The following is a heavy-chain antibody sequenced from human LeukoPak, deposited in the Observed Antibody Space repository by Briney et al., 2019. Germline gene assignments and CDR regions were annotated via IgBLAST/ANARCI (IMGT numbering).Heavy chain of an antibody. CDR1: GFSFSNFA. D-gene: IGHD3-22*01. V-gene: IGHV3-23*01. CDR2: IIDTGHSS. Sequence: GGSLRLSCAASGFSFSNFAMTWVRQAPGKGLEWVSTIIDTGHSSFYADSVKGRFTISRDSSKNTLYLQMNSLRAEDTAVYYCARVSGYHDSSGYYSFDYWGQGTLVTVSS. CDR3: ARVSGYHDSSGYYSFDY. J-gene: IGHJ4*02.